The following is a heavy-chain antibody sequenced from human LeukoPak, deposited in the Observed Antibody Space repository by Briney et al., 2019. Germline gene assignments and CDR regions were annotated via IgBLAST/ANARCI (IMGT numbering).Heavy chain of an antibody. CDR1: GFTFSSYA. CDR3: ARGDLFGELLAVDY. Sequence: GRSLRLSCAASGFTFSSYAMHWVRQAPGKGLEWVAVISYDGSNKYYADSVEGRFTISRDNSKNTLYLQMNSLRAEDTAVYYCARGDLFGELLAVDYWGQGTLVTVSS. V-gene: IGHV3-30-3*01. D-gene: IGHD3-10*01. J-gene: IGHJ4*02. CDR2: ISYDGSNK.